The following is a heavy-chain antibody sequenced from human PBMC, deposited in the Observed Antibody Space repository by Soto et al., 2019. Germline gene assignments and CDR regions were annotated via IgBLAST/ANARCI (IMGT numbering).Heavy chain of an antibody. V-gene: IGHV1-69*02. D-gene: IGHD2-2*01. CDR1: GGNFSSYT. Sequence: QVQLVQSGAEVKKPGSSVKVSCKASGGNFSSYTISWVRQAPGQGLEWMGRIIPILGIANYAQKFQGRVTITADKSTSKAYMELSSMRSEDTAVYYCARGQGDIVVLPAAEAPYYYYMDVWGKGTTVTVSS. J-gene: IGHJ6*03. CDR3: ARGQGDIVVLPAAEAPYYYYMDV. CDR2: IIPILGIA.